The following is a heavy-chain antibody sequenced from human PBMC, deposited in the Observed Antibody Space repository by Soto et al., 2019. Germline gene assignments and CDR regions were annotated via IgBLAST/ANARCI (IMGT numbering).Heavy chain of an antibody. V-gene: IGHV4-59*01. D-gene: IGHD2-15*01. J-gene: IGHJ4*02. CDR2: IYYSGST. CDR3: ARGDFVVVVAATDYYFDY. CDR1: GGSISSYY. Sequence: SETLSLTCTVSGGSISSYYWSWIRQPPGKGLEWIGYIYYSGSTNYNPSLKSRVTISVDTSKNQFSLKLSSVTAADTAVYYCARGDFVVVVAATDYYFDYGGQGTLVTVSS.